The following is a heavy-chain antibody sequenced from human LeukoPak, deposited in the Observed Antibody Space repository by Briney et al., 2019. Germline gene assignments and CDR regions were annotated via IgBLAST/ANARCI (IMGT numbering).Heavy chain of an antibody. CDR2: INHRGST. CDR1: GGSFSGYH. V-gene: IGHV4-34*01. D-gene: IGHD1-14*01. Sequence: SETLSLTCAVYGGSFSGYHWSWIRQPPGKGLEWVGEINHRGSTNYNPSLKSRVTMPVDTSKNQFSLKLRSVTTADTAVYYGARGRGTARFVTIEFDYWGQGALVTVSS. CDR3: ARGRGTARFVTIEFDY. J-gene: IGHJ4*02.